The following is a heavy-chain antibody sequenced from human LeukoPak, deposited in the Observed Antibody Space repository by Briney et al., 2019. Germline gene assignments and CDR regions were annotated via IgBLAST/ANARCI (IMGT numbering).Heavy chain of an antibody. V-gene: IGHV4-4*07. D-gene: IGHD5-18*01. Sequence: SETLSLTCTVSGGSLSSYYWSWIRQPAGKGLEWIGRIYTSGSTNYNPSLKSRVTMSVDTSKNQFSLKLSSVTAADTAVYYCARSVYSYGTYYFDYWGQGTLVSVSS. J-gene: IGHJ4*02. CDR2: IYTSGST. CDR1: GGSLSSYY. CDR3: ARSVYSYGTYYFDY.